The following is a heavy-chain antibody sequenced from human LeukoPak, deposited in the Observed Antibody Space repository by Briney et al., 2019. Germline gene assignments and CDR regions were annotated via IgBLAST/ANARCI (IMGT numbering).Heavy chain of an antibody. V-gene: IGHV3-20*04. CDR2: INWDGGAT. CDR1: GITFDDYG. D-gene: IGHD6-13*01. J-gene: IGHJ4*02. Sequence: PGGSLRLSCVDSGITFDDYGLSWVRQAPGKGLEWVSGINWDGGATGYADSVKGRFTISRDNAKNSLFLEMNSLRAEDTALYFCARDLSSSWYSLGYRGQGTFVTVSS. CDR3: ARDLSSSWYSLGY.